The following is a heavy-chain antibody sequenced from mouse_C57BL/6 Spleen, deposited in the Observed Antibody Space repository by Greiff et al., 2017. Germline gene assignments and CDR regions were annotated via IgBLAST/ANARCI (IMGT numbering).Heavy chain of an antibody. J-gene: IGHJ3*01. D-gene: IGHD1-1*01. V-gene: IGHV1-26*01. Sequence: VQLQQSGPELVKPGASVKISCKASGYTFTDYYMNWVKQRPGKSLEWIGDINPNNGGTSYNQKFKGKATLTVDKSSSTAYMELRSLTSEDSAVYYCASRGSSWFAYWGQGTLVTVSA. CDR1: GYTFTDYY. CDR2: INPNNGGT. CDR3: ASRGSSWFAY.